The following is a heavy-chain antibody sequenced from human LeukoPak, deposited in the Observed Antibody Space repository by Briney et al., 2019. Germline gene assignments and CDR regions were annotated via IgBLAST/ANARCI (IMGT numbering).Heavy chain of an antibody. CDR2: ISSSSSTI. CDR3: ARPLRYFDWAFDY. J-gene: IGHJ4*02. Sequence: GGSLRLACAASGFTFSSYSMNWVRQAPGKGLEWISYISSSSSTIYYADSVKGRFTISRDNAKNSLYLQMNSLRAEDTAVYYCARPLRYFDWAFDYWGQGTLVTVS. D-gene: IGHD3-9*01. V-gene: IGHV3-48*01. CDR1: GFTFSSYS.